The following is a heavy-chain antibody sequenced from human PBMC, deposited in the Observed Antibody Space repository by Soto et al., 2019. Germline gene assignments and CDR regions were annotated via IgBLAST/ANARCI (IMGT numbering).Heavy chain of an antibody. CDR3: ARGGCWTTVPTPDNLSVYYYGKDV. J-gene: IGHJ6*02. CDR1: GGTFSSYA. CDR2: IIPLFGTA. Sequence: GASVKVSCKASGGTFSSYAISWVRQAPGQGLEWMGGIIPLFGTANYAQKFQGRVTITADESTSTAYMELSSLRSEDTAVYYCARGGCWTTVPTPDNLSVYYYGKDVWGQGTTVTVSS. D-gene: IGHD4-4*01. V-gene: IGHV1-69*13.